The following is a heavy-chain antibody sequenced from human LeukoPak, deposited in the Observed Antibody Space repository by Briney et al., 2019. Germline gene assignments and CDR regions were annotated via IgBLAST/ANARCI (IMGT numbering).Heavy chain of an antibody. CDR1: GFTFSSYS. V-gene: IGHV3-21*01. CDR3: ARDVWDIVVETGSFDP. Sequence: PGGPLRLSCAASGFTFSSYSMNWVRQAPGKGLEWVSSISSSSSYIYYADSVRGRFTISRDNAKNSLYLQMNSLRAEDTAVYYCARDVWDIVVETGSFDPWGQGTLVTVSS. D-gene: IGHD2-2*01. J-gene: IGHJ5*02. CDR2: ISSSSSYI.